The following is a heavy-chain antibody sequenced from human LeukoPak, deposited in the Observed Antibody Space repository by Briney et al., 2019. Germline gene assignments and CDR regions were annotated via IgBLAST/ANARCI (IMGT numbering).Heavy chain of an antibody. CDR2: IRGSGSST. CDR1: GFTFSSYA. CDR3: ANGCSSSGDCYSYHLPFQH. J-gene: IGHJ1*01. D-gene: IGHD2-21*02. Sequence: GGSLRLSCAASGFTFSSYAMSWVRQAPGKGLEWVSAIRGSGSSTYYADFVKGRFTISRDNSKNTLYLQMNSLRAEDTAVYYCANGCSSSGDCYSYHLPFQHWGQGTLVTVSS. V-gene: IGHV3-23*01.